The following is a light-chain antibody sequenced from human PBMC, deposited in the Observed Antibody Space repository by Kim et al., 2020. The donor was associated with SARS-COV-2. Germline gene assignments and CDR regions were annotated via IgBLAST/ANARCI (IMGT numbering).Light chain of an antibody. CDR3: QAWDSSTAV. Sequence: LTQPPSVSVSPGQTASITCSGDKLGDKYACWYQQKPGQSPVLVIYQDSKRPSGIPERFSGSNSGNTATLTISGTQAMDEADYYCQAWDSSTAVFGTGTKVTVL. V-gene: IGLV3-1*01. CDR1: KLGDKY. J-gene: IGLJ1*01. CDR2: QDS.